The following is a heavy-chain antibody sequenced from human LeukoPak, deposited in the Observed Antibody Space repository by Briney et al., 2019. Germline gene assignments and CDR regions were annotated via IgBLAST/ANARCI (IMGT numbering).Heavy chain of an antibody. V-gene: IGHV4-59*01. CDR3: ARGSLSNKYFQH. Sequence: SETLSLTCTVSGGSISSYYWSWIRQPPRKGLEWIGYIYYSGSTNYNPSLKSRVTISVDTSKNQFSLKLSSVTAADTAVYYCARGSLSNKYFQHWGQGTLVTVSS. D-gene: IGHD3-3*02. J-gene: IGHJ1*01. CDR2: IYYSGST. CDR1: GGSISSYY.